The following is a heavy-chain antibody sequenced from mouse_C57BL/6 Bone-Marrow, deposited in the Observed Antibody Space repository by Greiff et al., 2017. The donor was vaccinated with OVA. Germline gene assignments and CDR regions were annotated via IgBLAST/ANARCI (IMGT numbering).Heavy chain of an antibody. CDR1: GFTFSDYG. CDR3: ARRTTVVATGDY. D-gene: IGHD1-1*01. J-gene: IGHJ2*01. Sequence: EVHLVEPGGGLVKPGGSLKLSCAASGFTFSDYGMHWVRQAPEQGLEWVAYISSGSSTIYYADTVKGRFTISRDNAKNTLFLQMTSLRSEDTAMYYCARRTTVVATGDYWGQGTTLTVSS. V-gene: IGHV5-17*01. CDR2: ISSGSSTI.